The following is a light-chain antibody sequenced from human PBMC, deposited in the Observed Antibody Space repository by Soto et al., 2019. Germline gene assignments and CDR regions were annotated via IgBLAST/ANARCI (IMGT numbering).Light chain of an antibody. CDR1: RRDVGGYNY. J-gene: IGLJ2*01. CDR3: CSYAGSYTV. V-gene: IGLV2-11*01. CDR2: DVS. Sequence: QSVLTQPRSVSGSPEQSVTISCTGTRRDVGGYNYVSWYQQNPGKAPKLMVYDVSKRPSGVPDRFSGSKSGNTASLTISGLQAEDEADYFCCSYAGSYTVFGGGTKLTVL.